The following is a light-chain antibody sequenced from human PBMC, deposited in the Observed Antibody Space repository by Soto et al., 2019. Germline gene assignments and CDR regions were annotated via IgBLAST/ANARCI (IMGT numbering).Light chain of an antibody. CDR1: QGISSA. Sequence: AIQLTQSPSSLSASVGDRVTITCRASQGISSALAWYQQKPGKAPKLLIYDVSSLESGVPSRFSGSGSGTDFTLTISSLQPEDFATYYCQQLKTFVGGTKVEIK. CDR3: QQLKT. J-gene: IGKJ4*01. CDR2: DVS. V-gene: IGKV1-13*02.